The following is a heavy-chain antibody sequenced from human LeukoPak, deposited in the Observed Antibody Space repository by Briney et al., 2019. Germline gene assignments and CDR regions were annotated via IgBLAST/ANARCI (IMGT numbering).Heavy chain of an antibody. D-gene: IGHD3-3*01. J-gene: IGHJ4*02. CDR3: ARYFWCGYPVDY. CDR1: GFTFSSYG. CDR2: ISGSGGST. Sequence: GGSLRLSCAASGFTFSSYGMSWVRQAPGKGLEWVSAISGSGGSTYYADSVKGRFTISRDNSKNTLYLQMNSLRADDTAVYYCARYFWCGYPVDYWGQGTLVTVSS. V-gene: IGHV3-23*01.